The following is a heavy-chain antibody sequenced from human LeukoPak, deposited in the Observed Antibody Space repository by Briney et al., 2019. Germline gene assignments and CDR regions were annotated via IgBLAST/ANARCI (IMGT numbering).Heavy chain of an antibody. J-gene: IGHJ5*02. CDR2: IIPIFGTA. D-gene: IGHD2-2*02. CDR3: ARERRIVVVPAAIQERWFDP. V-gene: IGHV1-69*05. CDR1: GGTFSIYA. Sequence: VASVKVSCKASGGTFSIYAISWVRQAPGQGLEWMGGIIPIFGTANYAQKFQGRVTITTDESTSTAYMELSSLRSEDTAVYYCARERRIVVVPAAIQERWFDPWGQGTLVTVSS.